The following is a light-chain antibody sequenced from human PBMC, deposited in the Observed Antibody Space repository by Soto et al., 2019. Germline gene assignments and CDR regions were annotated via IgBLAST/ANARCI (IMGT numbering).Light chain of an antibody. V-gene: IGLV1-51*01. J-gene: IGLJ1*01. CDR3: QSYDSNLSARYV. CDR1: SSNIGGNS. CDR2: DDN. Sequence: QSVLTQPPSVSAAPGQKVTISCSGSSSNIGGNSVSWYQQLPGTAPKLLIYDDNKRPSGIPDRFSASTSGTSASLAITGLQAEDEGDYYCQSYDSNLSARYVFGTGTKVTVL.